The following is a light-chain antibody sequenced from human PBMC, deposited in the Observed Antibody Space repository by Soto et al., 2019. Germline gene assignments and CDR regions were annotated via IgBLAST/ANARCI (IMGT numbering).Light chain of an antibody. Sequence: DVVITQSPLSLPVTLGQPASISCSSSRSLVYSDGNTSLNWFQQRPGQSPRRLIFEVSNRDSGVPDRFCGSASGTDFTLKISRVEAEDVGVYYCMQGTHWPITFGQGTRLEI. CDR2: EVS. CDR1: RSLVYSDGNTS. J-gene: IGKJ5*01. V-gene: IGKV2-30*01. CDR3: MQGTHWPIT.